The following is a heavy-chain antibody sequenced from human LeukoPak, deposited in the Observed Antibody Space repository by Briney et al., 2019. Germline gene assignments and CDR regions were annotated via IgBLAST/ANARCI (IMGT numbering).Heavy chain of an antibody. CDR3: AKMRSYYGSGSYYRWFDP. Sequence: GGSLRLSCAASGFTFSSYSMSWVRQAPGKGLEWASAISGSGGSTYYADSVKGRFTISRDNSKNTLYLQMNSLRAEDTAVYYCAKMRSYYGSGSYYRWFDPWGQGTLVTVSS. CDR1: GFTFSSYS. CDR2: ISGSGGST. D-gene: IGHD3-10*01. V-gene: IGHV3-23*01. J-gene: IGHJ5*02.